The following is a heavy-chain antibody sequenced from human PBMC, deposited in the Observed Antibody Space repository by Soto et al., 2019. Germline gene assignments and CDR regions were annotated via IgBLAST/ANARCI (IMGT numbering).Heavy chain of an antibody. CDR3: ATVPLVTSRYYFDF. J-gene: IGHJ4*02. CDR2: INQDGSGK. CDR1: GFTFSSYW. V-gene: IGHV3-7*01. D-gene: IGHD2-2*01. Sequence: EVQLVESGGGLVQPGGSLRLSCVASGFTFSSYWMSWVRQAPEKGLEWVANINQDGSGKYHVGSVKGRFTISRDNAKNSLYLQMDSLRDEDTAVYYCATVPLVTSRYYFDFWGQGTLVTVSS.